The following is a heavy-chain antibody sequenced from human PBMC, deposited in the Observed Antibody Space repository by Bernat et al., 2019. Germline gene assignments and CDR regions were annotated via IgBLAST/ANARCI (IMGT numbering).Heavy chain of an antibody. J-gene: IGHJ4*02. CDR2: IYPGDSDT. CDR3: ARHPRAAAGPYDY. V-gene: IGHV5-51*01. Sequence: EVQLVQSGAEVKKPGESLKISCKGSGYSFTSYWIGWVRQMPGKGLEWMGMIYPGDSDTRYSPSFPRQVTISADKSISTTHLQRSSMKASDTAMYYCARHPRAAAGPYDYWGQGTLVTVSS. CDR1: GYSFTSYW. D-gene: IGHD6-13*01.